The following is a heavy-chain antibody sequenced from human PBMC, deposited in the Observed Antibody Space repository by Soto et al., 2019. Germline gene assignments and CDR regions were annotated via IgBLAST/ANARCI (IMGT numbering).Heavy chain of an antibody. CDR2: SSGSAGNT. J-gene: IGHJ4*02. D-gene: IGHD5-12*01. CDR1: GFTFSTYG. Sequence: VGSLRLSCAASGFTFSTYGMSWVRQAPGKGLEWVSASSGSAGNTYYADPVKGRFTISRDDSKNTLYLQMNSLRAEDTAVYFCAKGDRGIYSYWGQGTLVTVSS. CDR3: AKGDRGIYSY. V-gene: IGHV3-23*01.